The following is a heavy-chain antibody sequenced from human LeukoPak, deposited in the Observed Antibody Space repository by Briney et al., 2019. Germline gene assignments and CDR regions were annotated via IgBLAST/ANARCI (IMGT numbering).Heavy chain of an antibody. J-gene: IGHJ4*02. Sequence: GGSLRLSCAASGFTVSSNYMSWVRQAPGKGLEWVSVIYSGGSTYYADSVKGRFTISRDNSKNTLYLQMNSLRAEDTAVYYCARCHALTVTWDYFDYWGQGTLVTVSS. V-gene: IGHV3-53*01. CDR1: GFTVSSNY. CDR2: IYSGGST. D-gene: IGHD4-17*01. CDR3: ARCHALTVTWDYFDY.